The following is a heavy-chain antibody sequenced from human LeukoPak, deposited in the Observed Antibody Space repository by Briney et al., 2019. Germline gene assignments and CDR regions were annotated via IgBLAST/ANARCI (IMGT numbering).Heavy chain of an antibody. V-gene: IGHV3-30*04. CDR1: GSTFSSYA. J-gene: IGHJ4*02. CDR2: ISYDGSNK. CDR3: AREMGIAAAGTAEDY. D-gene: IGHD6-13*01. Sequence: GGSLRLSCAASGSTFSSYAMHWVRQAPGKGLEWVAVISYDGSNKYYADSVKGRFTISRDNSKNTLYLQMNSLRAEDTAVYYCAREMGIAAAGTAEDYWGQGTLVTVSS.